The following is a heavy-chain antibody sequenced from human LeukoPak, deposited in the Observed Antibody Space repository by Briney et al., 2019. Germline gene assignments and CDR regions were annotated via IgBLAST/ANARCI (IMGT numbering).Heavy chain of an antibody. CDR2: IYHSGST. V-gene: IGHV4-59*01. CDR3: ARALGGN. D-gene: IGHD3-16*01. Sequence: PSETLSLTCTVSGGSISTYYWNWIRQPPGKGLEWIGYIYHSGSTNYNPSLQSRVTISVDTSKNQFSLNLNSVTAADTAVYYCARALGGNWGQGTLVTVSS. CDR1: GGSISTYY. J-gene: IGHJ4*02.